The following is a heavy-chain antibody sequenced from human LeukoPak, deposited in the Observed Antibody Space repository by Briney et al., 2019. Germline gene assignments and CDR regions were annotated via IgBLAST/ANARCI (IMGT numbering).Heavy chain of an antibody. J-gene: IGHJ4*02. CDR3: ARDGGYSSGWYKIDY. CDR1: GGSISSYY. D-gene: IGHD6-19*01. CDR2: IYYSGST. Sequence: PSETLSLTCTVSGGSISSYYWSWIRQPPGKGLEWIGYIYYSGSTNYNPSLKSRDTISVDTSKNQFSLKLSSVTAADTAVYYCARDGGYSSGWYKIDYWGQGTLVTVSS. V-gene: IGHV4-59*01.